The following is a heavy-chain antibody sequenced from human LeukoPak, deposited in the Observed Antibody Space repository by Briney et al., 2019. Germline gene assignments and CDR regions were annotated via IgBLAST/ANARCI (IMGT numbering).Heavy chain of an antibody. CDR1: GGTFSSYA. CDR3: AIYDDILTGPSYYYGMDV. Sequence: SVKVSCKASGGTFSSYAISWVRQAPGQGLEWMGWIIPIFGTANYAQKFQGRVTITADESTSTAYMELSSLRSEDTAVYYCAIYDDILTGPSYYYGMDVWGQGTTVTVSS. J-gene: IGHJ6*02. V-gene: IGHV1-69*01. CDR2: IIPIFGTA. D-gene: IGHD3-9*01.